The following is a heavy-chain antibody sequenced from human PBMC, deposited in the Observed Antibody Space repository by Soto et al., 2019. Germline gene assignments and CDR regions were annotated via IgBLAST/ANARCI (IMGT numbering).Heavy chain of an antibody. CDR2: ISGSGGST. D-gene: IGHD6-19*01. CDR3: AKGMRQWLVNHYYYYYMDV. CDR1: GFTFSSYA. Sequence: GGSLRLSCAASGFTFSSYAMSWVRQAPGKGLEWVSAISGSGGSTYYADSVKGRFTISRDNSKNTLYLQMNSLRAEDTAVYYCAKGMRQWLVNHYYYYYMDVWGKGTTVTVSS. V-gene: IGHV3-23*01. J-gene: IGHJ6*03.